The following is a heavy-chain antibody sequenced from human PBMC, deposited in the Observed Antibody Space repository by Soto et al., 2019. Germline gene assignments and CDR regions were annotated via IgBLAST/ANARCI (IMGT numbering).Heavy chain of an antibody. CDR2: IYYSGRT. J-gene: IGHJ4*02. V-gene: IGHV4-39*01. Sequence: KPWETLSLTCIVSGESISSSSYYWGWIRQPPGKGLEWIGSIYYSGRTYYNPSFKSRVTISIDTSKNQFSLKLSSVTATDTAVYYCARQRTTVVTQAYFDHCGQGAVVTVS. D-gene: IGHD2-21*02. CDR1: GESISSSSYY. CDR3: ARQRTTVVTQAYFDH.